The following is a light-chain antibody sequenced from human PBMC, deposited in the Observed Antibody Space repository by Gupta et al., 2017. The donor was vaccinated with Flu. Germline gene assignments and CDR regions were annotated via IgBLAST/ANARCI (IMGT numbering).Light chain of an antibody. V-gene: IGLV6-57*03. J-gene: IGLJ2*01. CDR3: QSYDGNTVV. CDR2: EHD. CDR1: SGAIVTNF. Sequence: KSMLTQPQSVSESPGQTVTIFCTHSSGAIVTNFVQWYQQRPGRAPTTVIYEHDQRPAGVPARFSGSVDSSSNSASLTISGLSTEDEADYYCQSYDGNTVVFGGGTKLTVL.